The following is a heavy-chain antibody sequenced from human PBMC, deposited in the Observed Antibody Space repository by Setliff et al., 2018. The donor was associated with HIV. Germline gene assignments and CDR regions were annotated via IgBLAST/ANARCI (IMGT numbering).Heavy chain of an antibody. V-gene: IGHV4-59*11. J-gene: IGHJ3*02. CDR3: ARGGKRAFDI. Sequence: SETLSLTCTVSGDSINSHFWTWIRQSPRKGLEWIGYISSTGAAWYNPSLKSRVTMSIDTSKIHFSLTLSSVSGADTALYYCARGGKRAFDIWGQGAMVTVSS. CDR2: ISSTGAA. CDR1: GDSINSHF.